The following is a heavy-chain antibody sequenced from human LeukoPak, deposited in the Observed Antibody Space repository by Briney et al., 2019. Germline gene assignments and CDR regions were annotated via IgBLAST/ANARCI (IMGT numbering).Heavy chain of an antibody. Sequence: PSETLSLTCTVSGGSISSSIYYWGWIRQPPGKGLEWFRSIYYIGSTYYNPSLKSRVTISVDTSKNQFSLKLSSVTAADTAVYYCARERGDNYHSSGYKDYWGQGTLVTVSS. J-gene: IGHJ4*02. CDR2: IYYIGST. CDR1: GGSISSSIYY. V-gene: IGHV4-39*07. D-gene: IGHD3-22*01. CDR3: ARERGDNYHSSGYKDY.